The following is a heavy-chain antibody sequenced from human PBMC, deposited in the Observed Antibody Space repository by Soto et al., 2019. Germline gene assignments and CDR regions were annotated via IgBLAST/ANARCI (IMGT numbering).Heavy chain of an antibody. CDR3: ARDVLIVVVVAATTTYFDY. D-gene: IGHD2-15*01. J-gene: IGHJ4*02. CDR1: GYTFTSYG. CDR2: ISAYNGNT. V-gene: IGHV1-18*01. Sequence: QVQLVQSGAEVKKPGASVKVSCKASGYTFTSYGISWVRQAPGQGLERMGWISAYNGNTNYAQKLQGRVTMTTDTSTSRAYMELRSLRSDDTAVYYCARDVLIVVVVAATTTYFDYWGQGTLVTVSS.